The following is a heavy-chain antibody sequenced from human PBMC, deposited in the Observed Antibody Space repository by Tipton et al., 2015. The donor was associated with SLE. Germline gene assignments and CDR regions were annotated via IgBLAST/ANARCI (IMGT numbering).Heavy chain of an antibody. CDR1: GFTFSTYA. D-gene: IGHD3-10*01. CDR2: ISDTGGST. Sequence: SLRLSCAASGFTFSTYAMSWVRQAPGKGLEWVSGISDTGGSTYYADSVKGRFTVSRDNSNNTLYLQMHSLRAEDTAIYYCARDQIAMVRGIILSPLDVWGKGTTVTVSS. CDR3: ARDQIAMVRGIILSPLDV. J-gene: IGHJ6*04. V-gene: IGHV3-23*01.